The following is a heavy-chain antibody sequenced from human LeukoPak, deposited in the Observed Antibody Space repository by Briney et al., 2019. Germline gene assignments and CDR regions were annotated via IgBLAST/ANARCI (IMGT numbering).Heavy chain of an antibody. CDR1: AYTFTDYY. D-gene: IGHD6-19*01. Sequence: ASVKVSCKASAYTFTDYYMHWVQQAAGQGLEWMGWINPYSGGTDSAQKFQGRVTMTRDTSINTAYMELSRLRSDDTAVYYCARDASASGWYYFDYWGQGTLVTVSS. CDR3: ARDASASGWYYFDY. V-gene: IGHV1-2*02. CDR2: INPYSGGT. J-gene: IGHJ4*02.